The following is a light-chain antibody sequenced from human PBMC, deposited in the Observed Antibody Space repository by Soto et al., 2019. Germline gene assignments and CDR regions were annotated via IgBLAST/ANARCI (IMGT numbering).Light chain of an antibody. V-gene: IGLV1-40*01. Sequence: QSVLTQPPSVSGAPGQRVTISCTGTSSNIGAGYDVHWYQQLPGTAPKLLTYVSSNRPSGVPDRFSGSKSGTSASLAITGLQAEDEADYYCQSYDSSLNGWVFGGGTQLTVL. J-gene: IGLJ3*02. CDR3: QSYDSSLNGWV. CDR1: SSNIGAGYD. CDR2: VSS.